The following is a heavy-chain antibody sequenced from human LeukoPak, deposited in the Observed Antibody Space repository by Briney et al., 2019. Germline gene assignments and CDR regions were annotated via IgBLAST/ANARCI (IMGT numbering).Heavy chain of an antibody. CDR3: ARHQRDSSGYHYFDY. Sequence: KPSETLPLTYSVSGGSITSDYWSWIRQPPGQGLEWIGYISYGGSTSYNPSLTSRVTISVDTSKNQFSLRLTSVTAADTAVYYCARHQRDSSGYHYFDYWGKGTLVTVSS. V-gene: IGHV4-59*08. D-gene: IGHD3-22*01. J-gene: IGHJ4*02. CDR1: GGSITSDY. CDR2: ISYGGST.